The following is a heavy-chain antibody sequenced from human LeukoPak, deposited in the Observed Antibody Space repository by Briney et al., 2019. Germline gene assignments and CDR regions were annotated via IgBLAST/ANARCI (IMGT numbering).Heavy chain of an antibody. V-gene: IGHV4-34*01. CDR2: INHSGST. CDR1: GGSFSGYY. Sequence: KTSETLSLTCAVYGGSFSGYYWSWIRQPPGKGLEWIGEINHSGSTNYNPSLKSRVTISVDTSKNQFSLKLSSVTAADTAAYYCARNWNYGSGPFDIWGPGIMVIVSP. CDR3: ARNWNYGSGPFDI. D-gene: IGHD1-7*01. J-gene: IGHJ3*02.